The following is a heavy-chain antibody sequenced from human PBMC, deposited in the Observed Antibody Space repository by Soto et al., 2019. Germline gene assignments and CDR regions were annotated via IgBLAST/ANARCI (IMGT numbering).Heavy chain of an antibody. CDR3: AGGSGYYLDFDY. CDR2: IYYSGST. J-gene: IGHJ4*02. Sequence: SETLSLTCTVSGGSISSYYWSWIRQPPGKGLEWIGYIYYSGSTNYNPSLKSRVTISVDTSKNQFSLKLSSVTAADTAVYYCAGGSGYYLDFDYWGQGTLVIVSS. CDR1: GGSISSYY. D-gene: IGHD3-22*01. V-gene: IGHV4-59*01.